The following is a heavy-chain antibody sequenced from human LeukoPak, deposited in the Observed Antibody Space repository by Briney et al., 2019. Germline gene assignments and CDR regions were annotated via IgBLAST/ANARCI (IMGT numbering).Heavy chain of an antibody. V-gene: IGHV3-74*01. J-gene: IGHJ3*02. CDR3: GRKDDYVWGSYRLDAFDI. Sequence: GGSLILSCAASVFTFSSYWRHWVRQAPGKGLVWVSLINSDGSSTSYADSVRGRFTISRDNAKNTLYLQMNSLRAADEAVYYCGRKDDYVWGSYRLDAFDIWGQGTLVTVSS. CDR2: INSDGSST. CDR1: VFTFSSYW. D-gene: IGHD3-16*02.